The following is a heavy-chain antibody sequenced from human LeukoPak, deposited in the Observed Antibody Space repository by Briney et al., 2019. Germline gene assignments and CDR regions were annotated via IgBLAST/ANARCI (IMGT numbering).Heavy chain of an antibody. V-gene: IGHV3-7*01. CDR2: INQDGSEK. CDR3: ARGRREYSSSTKDNWFDP. J-gene: IGHJ5*02. CDR1: GFTFSSYW. Sequence: GGSLRLSCAASGFTFSSYWMSWVRQAPGKGLEWVANINQDGSEKYYVDSAKGRFTISRDNAKNSLYLQMNSLRAEDTAVYYCARGRREYSSSTKDNWFDPWGQGTLVTVSS. D-gene: IGHD6-6*01.